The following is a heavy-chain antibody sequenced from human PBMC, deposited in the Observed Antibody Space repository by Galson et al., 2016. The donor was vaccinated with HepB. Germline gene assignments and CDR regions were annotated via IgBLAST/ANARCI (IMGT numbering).Heavy chain of an antibody. D-gene: IGHD4/OR15-4a*01. Sequence: SLRLSCAASGFAFSFYAMSWVRQAPGKGLEWVSGISKDSSNTYYGDSVRGRFTIPRDNSKNTLYLQMNSLRDDDTAVYYCARDDYSGGRGSPDYWGQGTLVTVSS. J-gene: IGHJ4*02. V-gene: IGHV3-23*01. CDR3: ARDDYSGGRGSPDY. CDR2: ISKDSSNT. CDR1: GFAFSFYA.